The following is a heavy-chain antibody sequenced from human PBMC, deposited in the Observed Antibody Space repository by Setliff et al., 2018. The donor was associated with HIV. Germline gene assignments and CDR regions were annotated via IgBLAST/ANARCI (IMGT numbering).Heavy chain of an antibody. Sequence: SETLSLTCGVSGYSISSDYCWGWIRQPPGKGLEWIGNMCHGGNNNYYNPSFKSRVTLSVDTSENQFSLRLSSVTAADTAVYFCARGGTVSADFDSWGQGTLVTVSS. J-gene: IGHJ4*02. V-gene: IGHV4-38-2*01. D-gene: IGHD6-19*01. CDR3: ARGGTVSADFDS. CDR1: GYSISSDYC. CDR2: MCHGGNNN.